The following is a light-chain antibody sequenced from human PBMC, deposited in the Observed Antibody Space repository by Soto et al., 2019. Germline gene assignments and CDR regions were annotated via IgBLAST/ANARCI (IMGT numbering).Light chain of an antibody. Sequence: QSVLTQPPSASGTPGQTVTISCSGRFYNIGSNFIYWYQQLPGTAPKLLIYRNNERPSGVPDRFSASKSGTSASLAISGLRAEDEADYHCASCDDSLSFVVFGGGTQLTVL. CDR2: RNN. J-gene: IGLJ3*02. CDR1: FYNIGSNF. CDR3: ASCDDSLSFVV. V-gene: IGLV1-47*01.